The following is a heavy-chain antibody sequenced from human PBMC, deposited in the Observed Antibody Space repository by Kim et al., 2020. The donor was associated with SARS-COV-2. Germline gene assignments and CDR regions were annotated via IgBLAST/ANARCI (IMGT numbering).Heavy chain of an antibody. D-gene: IGHD2-15*01. V-gene: IGHV4-31*02. Sequence: YNPSLKSRVTIAIDTSKSQFSQRLSTLTAADTAVDYCARILKAGYWYFDLWGRGSLVTVSS. CDR3: ARILKAGYWYFDL. J-gene: IGHJ2*01.